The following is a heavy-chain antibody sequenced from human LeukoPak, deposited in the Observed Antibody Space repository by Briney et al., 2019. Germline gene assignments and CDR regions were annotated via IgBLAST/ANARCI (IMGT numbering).Heavy chain of an antibody. CDR3: ARNQQSGGHSYYYSGMDV. Sequence: PGGSLRLSCVGSGFTSIAYALTWARQAPGKGLEWVSGISGGGVTTYYADSVKGRFTISRDNSKNTLYLQMNGLRSDDTAIYYCARNQQSGGHSYYYSGMDVWGQGTTVTVSS. D-gene: IGHD3-10*01. J-gene: IGHJ6*02. CDR1: GFTSIAYA. CDR2: ISGGGVTT. V-gene: IGHV3-23*01.